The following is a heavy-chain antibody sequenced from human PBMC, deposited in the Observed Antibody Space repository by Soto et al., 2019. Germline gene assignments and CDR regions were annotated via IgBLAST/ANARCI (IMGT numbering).Heavy chain of an antibody. CDR3: VRHSLAGIAVAGAYYYCGMDF. CDR1: GYSYTIYW. Sequence: GESLKISCKGSGYSYTIYWISWVRQMPGKGLEWMGRIDPSDSYTNYSPSFQGHVTISADNSISTAYLQWSSLKASDTAMYYCVRHSLAGIAVAGAYYYCGMDFCGQGTTVTVSS. D-gene: IGHD6-13*01. J-gene: IGHJ6*02. V-gene: IGHV5-10-1*01. CDR2: IDPSDSYT.